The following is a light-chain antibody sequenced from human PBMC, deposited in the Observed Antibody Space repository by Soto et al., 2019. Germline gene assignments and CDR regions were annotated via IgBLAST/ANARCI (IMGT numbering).Light chain of an antibody. Sequence: DIQMTHSPSSLSASVVDRVTLTFQANQDIRNYLNWYQQKPGKAPKLLIYDASSLETGVPPRFSGSGSGTSFTFTISSLQPEDIATYYCQKYDDYPINFGQGTRLEIK. CDR3: QKYDDYPIN. CDR1: QDIRNY. V-gene: IGKV1-33*01. J-gene: IGKJ5*01. CDR2: DAS.